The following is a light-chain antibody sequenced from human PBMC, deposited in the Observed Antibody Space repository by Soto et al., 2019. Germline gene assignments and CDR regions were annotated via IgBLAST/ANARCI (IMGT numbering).Light chain of an antibody. CDR3: PTWDTGARVV. CDR2: LSSDGSH. J-gene: IGLJ2*01. CDR1: SGHSSYA. Sequence: QSVLTQSPSASASLGASVKLTCTLSSGHSSYAIAWHQQQPEKGPRYLMKLSSDGSHSKGDGIPHRFSGSSSGAERYLTIASLEAEDEADYYCPTWDTGARVVFGGGTKLTVL. V-gene: IGLV4-69*01.